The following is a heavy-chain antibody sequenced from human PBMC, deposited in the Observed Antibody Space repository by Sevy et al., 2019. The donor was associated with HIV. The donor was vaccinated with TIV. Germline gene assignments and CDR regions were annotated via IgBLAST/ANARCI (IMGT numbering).Heavy chain of an antibody. CDR1: GGSISSGDYY. J-gene: IGHJ3*02. D-gene: IGHD3-10*01. Sequence: SETLSLTCTVSGGSISSGDYYWNWLRQAPGKGPEWIASSYYSGSTYYNPSLKSRVTISVDTSKNQFSLKLRSVTAADTAVYYCARRRVEDYYGSGTPPLVNGPFDIWGQGTMVTVSS. CDR3: ARRRVEDYYGSGTPPLVNGPFDI. CDR2: SYYSGST. V-gene: IGHV4-39*01.